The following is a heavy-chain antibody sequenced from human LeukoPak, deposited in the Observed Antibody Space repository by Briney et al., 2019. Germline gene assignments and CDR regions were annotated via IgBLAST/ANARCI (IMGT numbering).Heavy chain of an antibody. J-gene: IGHJ3*02. Sequence: SETLSLTCTVSGGSISSSSYYWGWIRQPPGKGLEWIGSIYYSGCTYYNPSLKSRVTISADTSKNQFSLKLSSVTAEDTAVYYCARDHYDILTGSLIDIWGQGTMVTVSS. CDR2: IYYSGCT. CDR3: ARDHYDILTGSLIDI. D-gene: IGHD3-9*01. CDR1: GGSISSSSYY. V-gene: IGHV4-39*02.